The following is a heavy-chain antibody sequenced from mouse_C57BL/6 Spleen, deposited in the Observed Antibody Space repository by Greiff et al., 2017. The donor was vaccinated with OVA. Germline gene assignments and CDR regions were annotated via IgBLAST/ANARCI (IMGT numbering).Heavy chain of an antibody. CDR1: GYTFTGYW. CDR3: AGQLRLRYFDY. D-gene: IGHD3-2*02. Sequence: QVQLQQPGAELMKPGASVKLSCKATGYTFTGYWIEWVKQRPGHGLEWIGEILPGSGSTNYNEKFKGKATFTADTSSNTAYMQLSSLSTEDSAIDYCAGQLRLRYFDYWGQGTTLTVSS. V-gene: IGHV1-9*01. CDR2: ILPGSGST. J-gene: IGHJ2*01.